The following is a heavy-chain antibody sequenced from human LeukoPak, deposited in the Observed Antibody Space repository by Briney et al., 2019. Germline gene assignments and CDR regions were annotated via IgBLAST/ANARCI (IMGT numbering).Heavy chain of an antibody. J-gene: IGHJ6*02. CDR1: GYPFSNYW. V-gene: IGHV5-51*01. CDR3: AKRFSDYGMDV. CDR2: IDPDDSET. D-gene: IGHD3-3*02. Sequence: KPGESLKISCKASGYPFSNYWIAWVRQMPGKGLEWMGIIDPDDSETGYSPSFQGQVTISVDKSISTAFLQWSSLKASDTAIYYCAKRFSDYGMDVWGQGTTVTVSS.